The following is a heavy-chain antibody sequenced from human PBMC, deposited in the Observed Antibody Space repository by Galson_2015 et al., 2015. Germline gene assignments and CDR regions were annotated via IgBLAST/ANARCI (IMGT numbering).Heavy chain of an antibody. Sequence: SLRLSCAASGFTFSSYGMHWVRQAPGKGLEWVAVISYDGSNKYYADSVKGRFTISRDNSKNTLYLQMNSLRAEDTAVYYCAKVGLERLYGAFDIWGQGTMVTVSS. V-gene: IGHV3-30*18. CDR1: GFTFSSYG. D-gene: IGHD1-1*01. J-gene: IGHJ3*02. CDR2: ISYDGSNK. CDR3: AKVGLERLYGAFDI.